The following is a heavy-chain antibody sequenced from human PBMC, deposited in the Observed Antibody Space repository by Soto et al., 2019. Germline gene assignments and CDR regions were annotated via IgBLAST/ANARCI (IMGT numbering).Heavy chain of an antibody. V-gene: IGHV1-18*01. Sequence: QVQLVQSGAEVKKPGASVMVSCKGSGYSFITYGMSWVRQAPGQGLEWVGWISTYNGNTKYVESLQGRVTMTTDTTTSTAYMELRSLRSDDTAVYSCARGPTDYYDKSGDYCLDYWGQGTLVTVSP. CDR3: ARGPTDYYDKSGDYCLDY. CDR2: ISTYNGNT. J-gene: IGHJ4*02. D-gene: IGHD3-22*01. CDR1: GYSFITYG.